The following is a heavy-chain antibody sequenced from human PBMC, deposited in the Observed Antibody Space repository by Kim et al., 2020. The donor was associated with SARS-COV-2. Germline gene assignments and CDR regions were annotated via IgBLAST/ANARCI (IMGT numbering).Heavy chain of an antibody. V-gene: IGHV3-48*02. CDR3: ARDGGNWNDPHFDY. D-gene: IGHD1-1*01. J-gene: IGHJ4*02. Sequence: AESVKGRFTISRDNAKNSLYLQMNSLRDEDTAVYYCARDGGNWNDPHFDYWGQGTLVTVSS.